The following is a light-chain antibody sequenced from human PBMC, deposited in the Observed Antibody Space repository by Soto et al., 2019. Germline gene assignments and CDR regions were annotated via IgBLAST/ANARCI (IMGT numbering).Light chain of an antibody. CDR2: EVT. J-gene: IGLJ1*01. Sequence: QSVLTQPASVSGSPGQSITISCKGTSNDVGSYNYVSWFQQHPGKAPKLMIYEVTNRPSGVSNRFSGSKSGNTASLTISGLQAEDEADYYCSSYAGSSTPHVFGTGTKLTVL. CDR3: SSYAGSSTPHV. V-gene: IGLV2-14*01. CDR1: SNDVGSYNY.